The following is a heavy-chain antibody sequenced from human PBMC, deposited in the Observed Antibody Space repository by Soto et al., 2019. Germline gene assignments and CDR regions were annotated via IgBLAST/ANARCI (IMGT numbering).Heavy chain of an antibody. J-gene: IGHJ4*02. D-gene: IGHD3-10*01. V-gene: IGHV3-53*01. CDR3: ATHPGGGGY. Sequence: EVQLVESGGGLIQPGGSLRLSCAVSGFTVSNNYMSWVRQAPGKGLEGVSVIYSGGYTAYGDSVKGRFTISRDNSKNTLYPKMHARGAADRAVYSWATHPGGGGYWGQGTLVTVSS. CDR2: IYSGGYT. CDR1: GFTVSNNY.